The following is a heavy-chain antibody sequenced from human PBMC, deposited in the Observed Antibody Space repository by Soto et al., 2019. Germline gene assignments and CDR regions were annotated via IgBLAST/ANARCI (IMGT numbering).Heavy chain of an antibody. J-gene: IGHJ4*02. D-gene: IGHD2-15*01. V-gene: IGHV1-46*01. CDR1: GYTFTSYF. CDR3: ARQYCSGASCYTLDY. Sequence: QVQLVQSGAEVKKPGASVKVSCKASGYTFTSYFMHWVRQAPGQGLERMGIINPSGGSTSYAQKFQGRVTMTRDTSTSTVYMELSSLRSEDTAVYYCARQYCSGASCYTLDYWGQGTLVTVSS. CDR2: INPSGGST.